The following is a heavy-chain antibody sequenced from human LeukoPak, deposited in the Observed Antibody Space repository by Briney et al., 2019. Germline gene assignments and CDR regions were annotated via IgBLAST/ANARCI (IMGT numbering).Heavy chain of an antibody. J-gene: IGHJ4*02. CDR1: GFTFDDYA. Sequence: GGSLRLSCAASGFTFDDYAMHWVRHAPGKGLEWVSLISGDGGSTYYADSVKGRFTISRDNSKNSLYLQMNSLRTEDTALYYCATVSYGPSFDYWGQGTLVTVSS. D-gene: IGHD3-10*01. CDR3: ATVSYGPSFDY. CDR2: ISGDGGST. V-gene: IGHV3-43*02.